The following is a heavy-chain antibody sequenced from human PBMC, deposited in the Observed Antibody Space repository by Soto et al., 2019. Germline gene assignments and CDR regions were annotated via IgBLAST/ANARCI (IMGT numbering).Heavy chain of an antibody. CDR2: IIPIFGTA. D-gene: IGHD6-19*01. Sequence: ASVKVSCKASGGTFSSYAISWVRQAPGQGLEWMGGIIPIFGTANYAQKFQGRVTITADESTSTAYMELSSLRSEDTAVYYCARDRSYSSGQPSRNYGMDVWGQGTTVTVSS. CDR3: ARDRSYSSGQPSRNYGMDV. CDR1: GGTFSSYA. V-gene: IGHV1-69*13. J-gene: IGHJ6*02.